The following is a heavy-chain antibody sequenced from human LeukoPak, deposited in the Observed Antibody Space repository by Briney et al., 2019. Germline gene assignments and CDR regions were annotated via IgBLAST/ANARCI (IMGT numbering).Heavy chain of an antibody. CDR3: AGGASSSVEY. V-gene: IGHV4-59*01. J-gene: IGHJ4*02. D-gene: IGHD6-19*01. CDR1: GGSLSSDY. CDR2: SYYSGST. Sequence: SETLSLTCTVSGGSLSSDYWSWIRQPPGKGLEWIGYSYYSGSTNYNPSPTIRGTISVDTSKNQFSLKLSSVTAADTAVYYCAGGASSSVEYWGQGTLVTVSS.